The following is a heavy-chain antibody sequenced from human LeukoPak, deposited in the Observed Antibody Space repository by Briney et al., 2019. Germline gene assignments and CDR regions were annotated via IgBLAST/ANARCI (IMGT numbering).Heavy chain of an antibody. J-gene: IGHJ4*02. D-gene: IGHD3-16*02. Sequence: PGGSLRLSCAASGFTFSSYSMNWVRQVPGKGLEWVSSISSSSSYIYYADSVKGRFTISRDNAKNSLYLQMNSLRAEDTAVYYCARDDYVWGSYRPPIDYWGQGTLVTVSS. CDR3: ARDDYVWGSYRPPIDY. CDR2: ISSSSSYI. CDR1: GFTFSSYS. V-gene: IGHV3-21*01.